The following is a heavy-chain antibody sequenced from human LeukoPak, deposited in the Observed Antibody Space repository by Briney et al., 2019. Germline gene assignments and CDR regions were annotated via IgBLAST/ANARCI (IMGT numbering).Heavy chain of an antibody. Sequence: APVKVSCKASGYTFTSYDINWVRQATGQGLEWMGWMNPNSGNTGYAQKFQGRVTMTRNTSISTAYMELSSLRSEDTAVYYCARVPQTYYYYGMDVWGQGTTVTVSS. J-gene: IGHJ6*02. V-gene: IGHV1-8*01. CDR3: ARVPQTYYYYGMDV. CDR1: GYTFTSYD. CDR2: MNPNSGNT.